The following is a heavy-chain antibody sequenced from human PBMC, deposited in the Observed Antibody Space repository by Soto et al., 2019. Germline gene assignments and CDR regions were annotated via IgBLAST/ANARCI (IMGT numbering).Heavy chain of an antibody. CDR2: IYYSGST. Sequence: SETLSLTCTVSGGSISSGGYYWSWIGQRPGKGLEWIGYIYYSGSTYYNPSLKSRVTISVDTSKNQFSLKLSSVTAADTAVYYCMRDRPAVSGIFDYWGQGALVTVSS. V-gene: IGHV4-31*03. J-gene: IGHJ4*02. CDR1: GGSISSGGYY. D-gene: IGHD6-19*01. CDR3: MRDRPAVSGIFDY.